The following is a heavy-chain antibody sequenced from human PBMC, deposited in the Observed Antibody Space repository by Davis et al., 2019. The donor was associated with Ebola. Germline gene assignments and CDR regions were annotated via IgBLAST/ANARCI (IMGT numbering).Heavy chain of an antibody. CDR1: GFTFSGYA. CDR2: VSGSGGSA. CDR3: ASTYYDFWSGYYTYYYYGMDV. V-gene: IGHV3-23*01. Sequence: GESLKISCAASGFTFSGYAMNWVRQAPGKGLEGVSTVSGSGGSAYYADSVKGRFTISRDNSKNTLYLQMNSLRAEDTAVYYCASTYYDFWSGYYTYYYYGMDVWGQGTTVTVSS. D-gene: IGHD3-3*01. J-gene: IGHJ6*02.